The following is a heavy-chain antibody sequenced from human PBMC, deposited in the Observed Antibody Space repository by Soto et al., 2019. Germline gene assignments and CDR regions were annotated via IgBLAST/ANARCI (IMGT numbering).Heavy chain of an antibody. CDR1: GGTFSSYT. Sequence: QVQLVQSGAEVKKPGSSVTVSCKASGGTFSSYTISWVRQAPGQGLEWMGGIIPIFGTANYAQKFQGRVTINAYGSPSTAYMELSSLRSEDTAVYYCARGNHRWLQLWYFDLWGRGTLVTVSS. CDR3: ARGNHRWLQLWYFDL. J-gene: IGHJ2*01. V-gene: IGHV1-69*12. CDR2: IIPIFGTA. D-gene: IGHD5-12*01.